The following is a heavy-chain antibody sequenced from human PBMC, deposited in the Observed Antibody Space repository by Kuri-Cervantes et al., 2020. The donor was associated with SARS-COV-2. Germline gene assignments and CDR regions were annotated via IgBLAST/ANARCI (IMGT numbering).Heavy chain of an antibody. V-gene: IGHV3-30-3*01. CDR3: ARDRDYYDSSGYPYFDY. CDR1: GFTFSDYY. J-gene: IGHJ4*02. Sequence: GESLKISCAVSGFTFSDYYMSWIRQAPGKGLEWVAVISYDGSNKYYADSVKGRFTISRDNSKNTLYLQMNSLRAEDTAVYYCARDRDYYDSSGYPYFDYWGQGSLVTVSS. CDR2: ISYDGSNK. D-gene: IGHD3-22*01.